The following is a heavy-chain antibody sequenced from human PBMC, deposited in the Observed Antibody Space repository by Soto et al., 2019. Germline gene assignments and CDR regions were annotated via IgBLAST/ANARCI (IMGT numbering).Heavy chain of an antibody. J-gene: IGHJ6*03. CDR2: ISGSGGST. CDR3: AKRGGGYSGYDANYYYYYYMDV. D-gene: IGHD5-12*01. V-gene: IGHV3-23*01. Sequence: EVQLLESGGGLVQPGGSLRLSCAASGFTFSSYAMSWVRQAPGKGLEWVSAISGSGGSTNYADSVEGRFTISRDNSKNSLSLQMNSLRAEDTAVYYCAKRGGGYSGYDANYYYYYYMDVWGKGTTVTVSS. CDR1: GFTFSSYA.